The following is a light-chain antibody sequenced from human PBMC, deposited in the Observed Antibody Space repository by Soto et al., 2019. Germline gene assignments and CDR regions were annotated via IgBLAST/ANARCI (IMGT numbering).Light chain of an antibody. CDR2: DVS. Sequence: QSALTQPASVSGSPGQSITISCTGTSRDVGGYNYVSWYQQHPGKAPKLMIYDVSNRPSGVSNRCSGSKSGNTAYLTISGLQPEDEADYYCSSYTSSSTLVVFGGGTQLTVL. CDR1: SRDVGGYNY. V-gene: IGLV2-14*01. CDR3: SSYTSSSTLVV. J-gene: IGLJ2*01.